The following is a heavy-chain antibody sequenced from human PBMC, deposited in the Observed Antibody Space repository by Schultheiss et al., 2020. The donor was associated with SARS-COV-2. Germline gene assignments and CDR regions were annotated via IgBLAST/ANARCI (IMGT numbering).Heavy chain of an antibody. D-gene: IGHD6-19*01. V-gene: IGHV3-23*01. CDR1: GFTFSSYA. J-gene: IGHJ4*02. CDR3: AKSPSSEQWLDPLYFDY. Sequence: GGSLRLSCAASGFTFSSYAMSWVRQAPGKGLEWVSAISGSGGSTYYADSVKGRFTISRDNSKNTLYLQMNSLRAEDTAVYYCAKSPSSEQWLDPLYFDYWGQGTLVTVSS. CDR2: ISGSGGST.